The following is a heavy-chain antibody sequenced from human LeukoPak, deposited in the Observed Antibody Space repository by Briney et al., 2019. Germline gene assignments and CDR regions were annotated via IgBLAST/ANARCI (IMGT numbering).Heavy chain of an antibody. J-gene: IGHJ6*02. V-gene: IGHV7-4-1*02. CDR2: INTNTGNP. Sequence: GASVKVSCKASGYTFTSYAMNWVRQAPGQGLEWMGWINTNTGNPTYAQGFTGRFVFSLDTSVSTAYLQISSLKAEDTAVYYCARDAEQQLVPIKAYGMDVWGQGTMVTVSS. D-gene: IGHD6-13*01. CDR3: ARDAEQQLVPIKAYGMDV. CDR1: GYTFTSYA.